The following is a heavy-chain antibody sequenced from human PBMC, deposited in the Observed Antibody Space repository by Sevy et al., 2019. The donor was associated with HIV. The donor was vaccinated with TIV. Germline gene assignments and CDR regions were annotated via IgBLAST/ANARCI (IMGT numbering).Heavy chain of an antibody. J-gene: IGHJ6*02. D-gene: IGHD2-2*01. Sequence: GSLRLSCAASGFTFSTYGMHWVHQAPGKGLEWVAFIRFDGTIKYYTDSVKGRLTISRDNSKNTLYLQMNSLRAEDTAVYFCAKVLHIVVVPAAIDYYYGMDVWGQGTTVTVSS. CDR2: IRFDGTIK. CDR3: AKVLHIVVVPAAIDYYYGMDV. V-gene: IGHV3-30*02. CDR1: GFTFSTYG.